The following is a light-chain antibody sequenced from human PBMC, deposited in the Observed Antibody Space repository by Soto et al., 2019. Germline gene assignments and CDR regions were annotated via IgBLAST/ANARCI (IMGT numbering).Light chain of an antibody. J-gene: IGKJ1*01. V-gene: IGKV3D-15*01. CDR2: GAS. CDR1: QSVDSY. CDR3: QDYGTSWT. Sequence: EIVMTQSPATLSVSPGERATLSCRASQSVDSYLGWYQQKPGQAPSLLIFGASNRATGIPARFSGSGSGTDFTLTINSLEPEDFAVYYCQDYGTSWTFGQGTKVDIK.